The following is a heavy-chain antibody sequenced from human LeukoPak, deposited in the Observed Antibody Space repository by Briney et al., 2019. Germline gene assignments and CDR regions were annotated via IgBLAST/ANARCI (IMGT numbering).Heavy chain of an antibody. D-gene: IGHD5-12*01. J-gene: IGHJ4*02. Sequence: GGSLRLSCVTSGFTVSSHYMIWVRQPPGKGLEWVSVIYDNDKTYYPDSAKGRFTISRDSSKNTLYLQMNSLRVDDTAVYYCARVQRGYNDYKYWYWGQGTLVTASS. CDR2: IYDNDKT. V-gene: IGHV3-53*01. CDR3: ARVQRGYNDYKYWY. CDR1: GFTVSSHY.